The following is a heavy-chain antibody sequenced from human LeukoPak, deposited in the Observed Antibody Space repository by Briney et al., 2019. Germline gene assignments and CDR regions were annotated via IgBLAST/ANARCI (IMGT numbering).Heavy chain of an antibody. CDR1: GFTFSSYA. CDR2: ISSNGGST. J-gene: IGHJ4*02. D-gene: IGHD3-22*01. Sequence: GSVRLSCSASGFTFSSYAMHWVRQAPGKGLEYVSAISSNGGSTYYADSVKGRFTISRDNSKNTLYLQMSSLRAEDTAVYYCVKDSDSSGYYYDGGAYWGQGTLVTVSS. CDR3: VKDSDSSGYYYDGGAY. V-gene: IGHV3-64D*06.